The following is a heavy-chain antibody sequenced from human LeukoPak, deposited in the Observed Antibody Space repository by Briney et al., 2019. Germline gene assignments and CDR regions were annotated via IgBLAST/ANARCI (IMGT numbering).Heavy chain of an antibody. CDR3: AKDLYYDLLMGTFDH. V-gene: IGHV3-21*04. Sequence: GGSLRLSCAASGFTFSSYSMNWVRQAPGKGLEWVSSITGSSSNIYYADSVKGRFTISRDNSKNTMDLQMNSLRAEDTAVYYCAKDLYYDLLMGTFDHWGQGTLVTVSS. CDR1: GFTFSSYS. D-gene: IGHD3-9*01. J-gene: IGHJ4*02. CDR2: ITGSSSNI.